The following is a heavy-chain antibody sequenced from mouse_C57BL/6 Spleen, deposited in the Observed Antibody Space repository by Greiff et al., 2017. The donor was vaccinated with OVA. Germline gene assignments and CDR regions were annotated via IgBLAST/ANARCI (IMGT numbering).Heavy chain of an antibody. CDR1: GYTFTSYW. Sequence: QVQLQQPGAELVKPGASVKLSCKASGYTFTSYWMHWVKQRPGQGLEWIGMIHPNSGSTNYNEKFKSKATLTVDKSSSTAYMQLSSRTSEDSAVYYCARDYGSSSWYFDVWGTGTTVTVSS. D-gene: IGHD1-1*01. CDR3: ARDYGSSSWYFDV. J-gene: IGHJ1*03. CDR2: IHPNSGST. V-gene: IGHV1-64*01.